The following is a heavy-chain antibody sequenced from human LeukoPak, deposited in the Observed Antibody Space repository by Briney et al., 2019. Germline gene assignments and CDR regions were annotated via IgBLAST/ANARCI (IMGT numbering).Heavy chain of an antibody. V-gene: IGHV1-69*13. D-gene: IGHD6-19*01. CDR1: GYTFTSYG. Sequence: SVKVSCKASGYTFTSYGISWVRQAPGQGLEWMGGIIPIFGTANYAQKFQGRVTITADESTSTAYMELSSLRSEDTAVYYCATDSSSGWPVYSYWGQGTLVTVSS. CDR3: ATDSSSGWPVYSY. J-gene: IGHJ4*02. CDR2: IIPIFGTA.